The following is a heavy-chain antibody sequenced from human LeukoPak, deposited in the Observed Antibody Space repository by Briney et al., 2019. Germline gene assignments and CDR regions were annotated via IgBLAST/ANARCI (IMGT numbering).Heavy chain of an antibody. CDR1: GFTFSTCA. Sequence: GSLRLSCAASGFTFSTCAMGWVRQPPGKGLEWIGEINHSGSTNYNPSLESRVTISVDTSKNHFSLKLSSVTAADTAVYYCASGQYYDLWSGYYVDWGQGTLVTVSA. V-gene: IGHV4-34*01. CDR3: ASGQYYDLWSGYYVD. CDR2: INHSGST. J-gene: IGHJ4*02. D-gene: IGHD3-3*01.